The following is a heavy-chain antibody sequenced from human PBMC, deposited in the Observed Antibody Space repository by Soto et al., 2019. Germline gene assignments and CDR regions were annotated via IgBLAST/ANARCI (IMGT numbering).Heavy chain of an antibody. CDR2: ISYDGSNK. V-gene: IGHV3-30*18. CDR3: AKVITGTTSGYYYGMDV. CDR1: GFTFSSYG. Sequence: GGSLRLSCAASGFTFSSYGMHWVRQAPGKGLEWVAVISYDGSNKYYADSVKGRFTISRDNSKNTLYLQMNSLRAEDTAVYYCAKVITGTTSGYYYGMDVWGQGTTVTVSS. J-gene: IGHJ6*02. D-gene: IGHD1-7*01.